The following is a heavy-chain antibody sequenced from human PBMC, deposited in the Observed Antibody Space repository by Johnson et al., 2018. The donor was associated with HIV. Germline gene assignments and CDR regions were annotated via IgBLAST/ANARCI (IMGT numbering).Heavy chain of an antibody. D-gene: IGHD3-3*01. CDR1: GVTFSDYY. V-gene: IGHV3-11*04. Sequence: QVQLVESGGGLVKPGGSLRLSCAASGVTFSDYYMSWIRQAPGKGLEWISYISSSGSTKYYADYVKGRFTISRDNAKNSLYLQMNILRAEDTAVYYCPRCRPSGSHDAFDIWGQGTMVTVSS. CDR3: PRCRPSGSHDAFDI. J-gene: IGHJ3*02. CDR2: ISSSGSTK.